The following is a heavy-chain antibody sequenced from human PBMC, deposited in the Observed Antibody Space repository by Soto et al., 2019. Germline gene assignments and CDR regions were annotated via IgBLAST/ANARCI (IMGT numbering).Heavy chain of an antibody. CDR3: AATPAAGTRTYYYSGMDV. CDR1: GGTFSSYA. Sequence: SVKVSCKASGGTFSSYAISWVRQAPGQGFEWMGGIIPIFGTANYAQKFQGRVTITADKSTSTAYMELSSLRSEDTAVHYCAATPAAGTRTYYYSGMDVWGHGTTVTVSS. CDR2: IIPIFGTA. V-gene: IGHV1-69*06. J-gene: IGHJ6*02. D-gene: IGHD6-13*01.